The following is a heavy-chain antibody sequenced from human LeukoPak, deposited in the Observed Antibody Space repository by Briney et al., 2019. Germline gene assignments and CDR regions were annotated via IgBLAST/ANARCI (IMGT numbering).Heavy chain of an antibody. CDR3: ARVGASDAFDI. Sequence: SETLSLTCTVPGGSISSSIYYWGWIRQPPGKGLEWIGYIYYSGSTNYNPSLKSRVTISVDTSKNQFSLKLSSVTAADTAVYYCARVGASDAFDIWGQGTMVTVSS. CDR1: GGSISSSIYY. D-gene: IGHD1-26*01. V-gene: IGHV4-61*05. CDR2: IYYSGST. J-gene: IGHJ3*02.